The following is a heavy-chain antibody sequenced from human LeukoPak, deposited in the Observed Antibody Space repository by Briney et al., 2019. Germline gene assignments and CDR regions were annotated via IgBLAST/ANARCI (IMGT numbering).Heavy chain of an antibody. Sequence: SVKVSCKASGGTFSSYAISWVRQAPGQGLEWMGGIIPIFGTTNYAHKFKGRVTMTTDESKSTAYMELSRLRAEDTAVYYFARCPLIAAIRNGVTDFYDWGEGTLGSVYS. CDR1: GGTFSSYA. CDR2: IIPIFGTT. CDR3: ARCPLIAAIRNGVTDFYD. J-gene: IGHJ4*02. D-gene: IGHD2-8*01. V-gene: IGHV1-69*05.